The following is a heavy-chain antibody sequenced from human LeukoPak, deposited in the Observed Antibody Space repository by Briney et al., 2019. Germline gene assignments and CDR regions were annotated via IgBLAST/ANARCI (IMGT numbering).Heavy chain of an antibody. CDR3: ARDHPGYYVFWSGSPTHYMDV. D-gene: IGHD3-3*01. CDR1: GGSFSGDY. J-gene: IGHJ6*03. V-gene: IGHV4-34*01. Sequence: PSETLSLTCAVYGGSFSGDYWSWLRQPPGRGLEWIGDINRSGRAVYNTSLKSRVIISVDTSKNQFSLKLSSVTAADTAVYYRARDHPGYYVFWSGSPTHYMDVWGKGTTVTVSS. CDR2: INRSGRA.